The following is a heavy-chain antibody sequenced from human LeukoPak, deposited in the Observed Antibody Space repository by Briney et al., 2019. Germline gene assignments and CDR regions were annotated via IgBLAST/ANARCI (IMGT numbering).Heavy chain of an antibody. CDR2: INTNTGNP. CDR3: ARSRLIAARSWFDP. Sequence: ASVKVSFKASGYTFTSYAMNWVRQAPGQGLEWMGWINTNTGNPTYAQGFTGRFVFSLDTSVSTAYLQISSLKAEDTAVYYCARSRLIAARSWFDPWGQGTLVTVSS. J-gene: IGHJ5*02. V-gene: IGHV7-4-1*02. CDR1: GYTFTSYA. D-gene: IGHD6-6*01.